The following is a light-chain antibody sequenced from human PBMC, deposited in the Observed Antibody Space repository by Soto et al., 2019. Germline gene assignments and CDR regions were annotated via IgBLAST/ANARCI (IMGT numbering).Light chain of an antibody. Sequence: DIQLTQSPSTLSASVGDRFTITCRASQSISSWLAWYQQKAGKAPKLLIYDASSLESGAPARFSGSGSGTEFTLTISSLQPEDFATYHCQEYKTWTCGQGTKGDIK. CDR2: DAS. V-gene: IGKV1-5*01. J-gene: IGKJ1*01. CDR1: QSISSW. CDR3: QEYKTWT.